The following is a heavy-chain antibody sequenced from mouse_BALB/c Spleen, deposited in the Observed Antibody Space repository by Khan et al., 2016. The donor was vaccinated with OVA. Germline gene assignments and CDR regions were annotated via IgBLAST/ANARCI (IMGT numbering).Heavy chain of an antibody. D-gene: IGHD2-2*01. CDR3: TRHGYVAWFTY. CDR1: GYSFTTYY. J-gene: IGHJ3*01. V-gene: IGHV1S135*01. Sequence: VQLKQSGPELMKPGASVKISCKASGYSFTTYYIHWVMQSHGKSLEWIGYIDPFNGGTTYNQKFKGKATLTVDKSSSTAYIHLSNLTSADSAVYYCTRHGYVAWFTYWGQGTLVTVSA. CDR2: IDPFNGGT.